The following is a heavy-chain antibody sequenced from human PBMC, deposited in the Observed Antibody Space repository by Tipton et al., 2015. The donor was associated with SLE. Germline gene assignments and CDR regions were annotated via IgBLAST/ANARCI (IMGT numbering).Heavy chain of an antibody. CDR3: ARLGAGRSVTPDWFDP. CDR2: IYPGDSDT. CDR1: GYSFTNYW. D-gene: IGHD4/OR15-4a*01. V-gene: IGHV5-51*03. J-gene: IGHJ5*02. Sequence: QLVQSGAEVKRPGESLKISCKASGYSFTNYWIAWVRQMPGKGLEWMGVIYPGDSDTRYSPSFQGQVTISAARSISTAYLQWSSLTASDTAMYYCARLGAGRSVTPDWFDPWGQGSLVTVSS.